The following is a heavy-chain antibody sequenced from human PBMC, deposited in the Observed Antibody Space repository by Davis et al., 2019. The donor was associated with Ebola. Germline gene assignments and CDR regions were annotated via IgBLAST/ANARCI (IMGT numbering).Heavy chain of an antibody. V-gene: IGHV1-18*01. J-gene: IGHJ4*02. CDR2: ISAYNGNT. CDR3: AREVTMVRGVIITPHPPFDY. D-gene: IGHD3-10*01. Sequence: ASVNVSCKASGYTFTSYGISWVRQAPGQGFEWMGWISAYNGNTNYAQKLQGRVTMTTDTSTSTAYMELRSLRSDDTAVYYCAREVTMVRGVIITPHPPFDYWGQGTLVTVSS. CDR1: GYTFTSYG.